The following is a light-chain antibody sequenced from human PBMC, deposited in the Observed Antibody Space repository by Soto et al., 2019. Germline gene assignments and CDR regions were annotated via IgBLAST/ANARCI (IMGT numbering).Light chain of an antibody. V-gene: IGLV3-21*04. CDR2: YDS. CDR3: QVWDTTSAL. Sequence: SYELTQPPSVSVAPGKTARITCEGNNIGSKSVHWYQQKPGQAPILVIYYDSDRPSGIPERFSGSNSGNTAALTISRVEAGDEADFYCQVWDTTSALFGGGTKLTVL. J-gene: IGLJ2*01. CDR1: NIGSKS.